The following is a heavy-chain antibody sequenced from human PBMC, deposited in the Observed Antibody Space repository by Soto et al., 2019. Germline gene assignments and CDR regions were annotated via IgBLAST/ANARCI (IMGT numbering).Heavy chain of an antibody. V-gene: IGHV5-51*01. Sequence: PGESLKIACKGSGYSFTSYWIGWVRQMPGKGLEWMGIIYPGDSDTRYSPSFQGQVTISADKSISTAYLQWSSLKASDTAMYYCARLAGTGNYYYYGMDVWGQGTTVTVSS. J-gene: IGHJ6*02. CDR2: IYPGDSDT. D-gene: IGHD6-19*01. CDR1: GYSFTSYW. CDR3: ARLAGTGNYYYYGMDV.